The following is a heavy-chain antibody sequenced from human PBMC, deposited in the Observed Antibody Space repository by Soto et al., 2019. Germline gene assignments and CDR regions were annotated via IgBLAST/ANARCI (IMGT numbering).Heavy chain of an antibody. V-gene: IGHV3-33*08. D-gene: IGHD5-18*01. CDR1: GFTFSSYG. J-gene: IGHJ4*02. CDR2: IWYDGSNK. Sequence: PGGSLRLSCAASGFTFSSYGMHWVRQAPGKGLEWVAVIWYDGSNKYYADSVKGRFTISRDNSKNTLYLQMNSLRAEDTAVYYCARSQDTAMVTLDYWGQGTLVTVSS. CDR3: ARSQDTAMVTLDY.